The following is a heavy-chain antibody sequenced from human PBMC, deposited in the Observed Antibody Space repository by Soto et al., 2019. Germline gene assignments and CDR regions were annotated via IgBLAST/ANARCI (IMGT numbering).Heavy chain of an antibody. CDR1: GYTFTSYG. J-gene: IGHJ4*01. CDR2: ISAYNGNT. Sequence: QVQLVQSGAEVKKPGASVKVSCKASGYTFTSYGISWVRQAPGQGLEWMGWISAYNGNTNYAQKLQGRVTMTTDTPTSTDYLELRSLRSDDTAVYYCARERQMATSYVGGVCDYWGHGTLVTVSS. D-gene: IGHD5-12*01. V-gene: IGHV1-18*04. CDR3: ARERQMATSYVGGVCDY.